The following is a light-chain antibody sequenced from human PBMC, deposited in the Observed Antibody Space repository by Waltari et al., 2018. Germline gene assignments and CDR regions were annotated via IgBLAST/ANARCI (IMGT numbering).Light chain of an antibody. CDR1: SGNIGRNTY. CDR3: SSYTNDNKV. CDR2: YFT. Sequence: QSALTQPASVSGSPGQSITISCTGTSGNIGRNTYVSWFQQHPGKAPKPVIYYFTNRPSGVSNRFACSKAGNTASLTISGLQTEDEADYYCSSYTNDNKVFGGGTKVTVL. J-gene: IGLJ2*01. V-gene: IGLV2-14*03.